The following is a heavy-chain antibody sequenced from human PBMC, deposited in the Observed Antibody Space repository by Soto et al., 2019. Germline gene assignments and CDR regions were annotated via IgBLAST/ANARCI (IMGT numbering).Heavy chain of an antibody. CDR1: GFSFYNYA. D-gene: IGHD2-15*01. J-gene: IGHJ4*01. CDR2: MNWNGAGA. Sequence: GGSLRLSCTVSGFSFYNYAICWVGQAPGKWLEWISSMNWNGAGAGYANSMKGRFTTSTENAKNSLYLLMNSLRAEDMVLYYCARGVNKAALSFEYWGQGTLVTVSS. V-gene: IGHV3-20*04. CDR3: ARGVNKAALSFEY.